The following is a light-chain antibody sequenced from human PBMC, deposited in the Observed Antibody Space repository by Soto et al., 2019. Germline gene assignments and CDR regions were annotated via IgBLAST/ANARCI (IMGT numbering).Light chain of an antibody. CDR3: QQRHLWPIT. CDR1: QSFRGL. CDR2: DAY. J-gene: IGKJ5*01. Sequence: ALAQSPVTRSLCRGERATLSCAASQSFRGLLAWYQQKPGQAPRLLIYDAYNRATGIPPRFSGSGSGTDFTLTISSLEPEDSAVYSCQQRHLWPITFGQGTRLEIK. V-gene: IGKV3-11*01.